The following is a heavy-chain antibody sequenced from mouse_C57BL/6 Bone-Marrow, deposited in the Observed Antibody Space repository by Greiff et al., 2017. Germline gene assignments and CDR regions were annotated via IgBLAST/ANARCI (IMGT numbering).Heavy chain of an antibody. Sequence: QVQLQQPGAELVKPGASVKLSCKASGYTFTSYWMHWVKKSPGQGLEWMGMIHPNSGSTNYNEKFKSKATLTVDKSSSTAYMQLSSLTSEDSAVYYCARLRWLLLYYAMDYWGQGTSVTVSS. V-gene: IGHV1-64*01. CDR2: IHPNSGST. CDR3: ARLRWLLLYYAMDY. D-gene: IGHD2-3*01. J-gene: IGHJ4*01. CDR1: GYTFTSYW.